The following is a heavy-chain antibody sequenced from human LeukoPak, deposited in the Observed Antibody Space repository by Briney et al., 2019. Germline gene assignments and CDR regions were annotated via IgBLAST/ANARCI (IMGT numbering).Heavy chain of an antibody. CDR1: GGSISSGGYY. CDR3: ARGASRYCSSTSCPYFDY. D-gene: IGHD2-2*01. Sequence: PSETLSLTCTVSGGSISSGGYYWSWIRQPPGKGLEWIGYIYHSGSTYYNPSLKSRVTISVDRSKNQFSLKLSSVTAADTAVYYCARGASRYCSSTSCPYFDYWGQGTLVTVSS. CDR2: IYHSGST. V-gene: IGHV4-30-2*01. J-gene: IGHJ4*02.